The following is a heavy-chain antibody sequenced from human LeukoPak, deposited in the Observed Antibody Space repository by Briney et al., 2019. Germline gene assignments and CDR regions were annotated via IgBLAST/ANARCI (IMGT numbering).Heavy chain of an antibody. Sequence: GASVKVSCKASGYIFTSYYIHWVRQAPGQGLEWMGLINPSGGSTNYAQRFQGRVTMTRDMSTSTVYMELSSLRSEDTAVYYCARGVHVRKYDSNENCFDPWGQGTLVTVSS. D-gene: IGHD3-22*01. V-gene: IGHV1-46*01. CDR2: INPSGGST. CDR1: GYIFTSYY. J-gene: IGHJ5*02. CDR3: ARGVHVRKYDSNENCFDP.